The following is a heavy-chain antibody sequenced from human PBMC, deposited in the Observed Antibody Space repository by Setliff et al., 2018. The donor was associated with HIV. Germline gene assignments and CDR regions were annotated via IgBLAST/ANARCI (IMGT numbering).Heavy chain of an antibody. Sequence: PSETLSLTCAVSGYSVSSGYFWGWIRQPPGKGLEWIGSILHTGSTYYNPSLKSRVTISVDTSKNQFSLRLTSVTAADTAVYYCARVRDYGGNFFDYWGQGTLVTVSS. CDR2: ILHTGST. CDR3: ARVRDYGGNFFDY. CDR1: GYSVSSGYF. D-gene: IGHD4-17*01. V-gene: IGHV4-38-2*01. J-gene: IGHJ4*02.